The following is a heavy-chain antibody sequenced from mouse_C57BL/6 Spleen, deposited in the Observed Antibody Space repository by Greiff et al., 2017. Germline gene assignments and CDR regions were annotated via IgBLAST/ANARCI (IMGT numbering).Heavy chain of an antibody. D-gene: IGHD2-1*01. Sequence: VQLQQSGAELVKPGASVKLSCKASGYTFTSYWMHWVKQRPGRGLEWIGEINPSTGGTTYNQKFKAKATLTVDKSSSTAYMQLKSLTSEDSAVYYCARDGNLHYYAMDYWGQGTSVTVSS. CDR1: GYTFTSYW. CDR2: INPSTGGT. J-gene: IGHJ4*01. V-gene: IGHV1-53*01. CDR3: ARDGNLHYYAMDY.